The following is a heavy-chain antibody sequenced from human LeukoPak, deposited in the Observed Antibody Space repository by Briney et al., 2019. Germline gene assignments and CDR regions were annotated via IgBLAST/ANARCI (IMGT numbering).Heavy chain of an antibody. CDR3: ARDGDTSGYTD. D-gene: IGHD3-22*01. J-gene: IGHJ4*02. CDR2: IKQDGSEK. Sequence: GGSLRLSCAASGFTFSSYWVHWVRQAPGKGLEWVANIKQDGSEKYYVDSVKGRFTISRDNAKNSLYLQMNSLRAEDTAVYSCARDGDTSGYTDWGQGTLVTVSS. V-gene: IGHV3-7*01. CDR1: GFTFSSYW.